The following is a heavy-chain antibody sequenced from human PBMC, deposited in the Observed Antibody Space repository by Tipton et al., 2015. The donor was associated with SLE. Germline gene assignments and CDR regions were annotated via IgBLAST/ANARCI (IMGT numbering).Heavy chain of an antibody. J-gene: IGHJ6*02. V-gene: IGHV4-59*11. CDR2: IYYSGST. Sequence: TLSLTCTVSGDSISSHYWSWIRQPPGKGLEWIGYIYYSGSTNYNPSLKSRVTISVDTSKNQFSLKLSSVTAADTAVYYCARINRSSSPYYGMDVWGQGTTVTVSS. CDR3: ARINRSSSPYYGMDV. D-gene: IGHD6-6*01. CDR1: GDSISSHY.